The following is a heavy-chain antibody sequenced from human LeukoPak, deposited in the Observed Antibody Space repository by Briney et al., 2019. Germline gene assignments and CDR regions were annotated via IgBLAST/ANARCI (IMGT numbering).Heavy chain of an antibody. CDR3: AKDTATRPRGWFDP. CDR2: ISWNSGSI. D-gene: IGHD6-6*01. Sequence: GGSLRLSRAASGFTFDDYAVHWVRQAPGKGLEWVSGISWNSGSIGYADSVKGRFTISRDNAKNSLYLQMNSLRAEDMALYYCAKDTATRPRGWFDPWGQGTLVTVSS. CDR1: GFTFDDYA. J-gene: IGHJ5*02. V-gene: IGHV3-9*03.